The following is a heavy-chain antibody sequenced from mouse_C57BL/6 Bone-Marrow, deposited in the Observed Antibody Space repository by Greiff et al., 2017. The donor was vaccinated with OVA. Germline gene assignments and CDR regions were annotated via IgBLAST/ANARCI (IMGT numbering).Heavy chain of an antibody. J-gene: IGHJ2*01. CDR2: IDPENGDT. D-gene: IGHD2-5*01. Sequence: EVKVVESGAELVRPGASVKLSCTASGFNIKDDYMHWVKQRPEQGLEWIGWIDPENGDTEYASKFQGKATITADTSSNTAYLQLSSLTSEDTAVYYCTTPAYYSNGDYFDYWGQGTTLTVSS. CDR3: TTPAYYSNGDYFDY. CDR1: GFNIKDDY. V-gene: IGHV14-4*01.